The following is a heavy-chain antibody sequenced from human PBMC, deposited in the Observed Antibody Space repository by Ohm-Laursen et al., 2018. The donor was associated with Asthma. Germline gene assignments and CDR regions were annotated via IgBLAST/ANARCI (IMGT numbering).Heavy chain of an antibody. CDR3: ARIGPEWELPGREYSLHH. CDR2: ISSSSSHI. D-gene: IGHD1-26*01. V-gene: IGHV3-21*01. J-gene: IGHJ1*01. CDR1: GFTFSSYS. Sequence: SLRLSCSASGFTFSSYSMNWVRQAPGKGLEWVSSISSSSSHIYYADSVKGRFTTSRDNARNSVYLQMNSLRAEDTALYYCARIGPEWELPGREYSLHHWGEGTLVTVSS.